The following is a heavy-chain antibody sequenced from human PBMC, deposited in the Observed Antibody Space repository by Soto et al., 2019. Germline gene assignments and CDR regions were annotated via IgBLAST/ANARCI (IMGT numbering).Heavy chain of an antibody. CDR3: ASSQGSSTSLEIYYYYCYGMDV. J-gene: IGHJ6*02. V-gene: IGHV1-69*01. CDR1: GGTFSSYA. Sequence: QVQLVQSGAEVKKPGSSVKVSCKASGGTFSSYAISWVRQAPGQGLEWMGGIIPISGTANYAQKFQGRVTITADEATSTAYMELSSPRSEDTAVYYCASSQGSSTSLEIYYYYCYGMDVWGQGTTVTVSS. CDR2: IIPISGTA. D-gene: IGHD2-2*01.